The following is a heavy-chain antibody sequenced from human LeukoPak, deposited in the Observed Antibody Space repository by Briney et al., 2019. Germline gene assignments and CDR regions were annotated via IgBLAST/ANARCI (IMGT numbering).Heavy chain of an antibody. CDR3: ARSNHADDF. CDR1: GFTLSGAW. Sequence: GGSLRLSCAASGFTLSGAWMHWVRQVPGKGLVWVSRINTSGSSTTYAESVKGRFTISRDNAKNTLYLQMDSLRAEDTGVYYCARSNHADDFWGQGTLVTVSS. CDR2: INTSGSST. J-gene: IGHJ4*02. V-gene: IGHV3-74*03. D-gene: IGHD1-14*01.